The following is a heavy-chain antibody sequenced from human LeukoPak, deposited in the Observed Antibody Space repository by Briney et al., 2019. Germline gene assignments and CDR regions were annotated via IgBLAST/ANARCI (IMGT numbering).Heavy chain of an antibody. J-gene: IGHJ5*02. D-gene: IGHD3-9*01. CDR3: ARVDDDILTGYSLAP. V-gene: IGHV4-59*11. Sequence: PSETLSLTCTVSGGSISSHYWSWIRQPPGKGLKWIGYIYYSGSTNYNPSLKSRVTISVDTSKNQFSLKLSSVTAADTAVYYCARVDDDILTGYSLAPWGQGTLVTVSS. CDR2: IYYSGST. CDR1: GGSISSHY.